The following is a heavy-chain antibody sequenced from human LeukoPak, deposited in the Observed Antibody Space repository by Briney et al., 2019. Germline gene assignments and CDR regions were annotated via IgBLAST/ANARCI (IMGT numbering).Heavy chain of an antibody. CDR2: ISTNGDST. V-gene: IGHV3-64*02. CDR1: GFTFSTYA. D-gene: IGHD2-15*01. CDR3: ARWGSISCYDY. Sequence: GGSLRLSCAASGFTFSTYAMHWVRQAPGKGLEYVSAISTNGDSTYYADSVKGRFTISRNNSKNTLFLQMGSLRADDMAVYYCARWGSISCYDYWGQGTLVTVSS. J-gene: IGHJ4*02.